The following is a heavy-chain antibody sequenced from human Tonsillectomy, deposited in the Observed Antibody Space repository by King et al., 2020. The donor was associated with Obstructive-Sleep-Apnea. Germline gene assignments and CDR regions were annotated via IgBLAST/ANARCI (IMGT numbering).Heavy chain of an antibody. V-gene: IGHV3-23*04. Sequence: VQLVESGGGLVQPGGSLRLSCAASGFSFSSQDKNWVRQAPRKGLEWVAGITGIGSRTYYADSVKGRFTISRDNSKNTLYLQMNSLRAEDTAVYYCAKLNWNDVIRVWGQGTLVTVSS. D-gene: IGHD1-20*01. CDR1: GFSFSSQD. CDR2: ITGIGSRT. CDR3: AKLNWNDVIRV. J-gene: IGHJ4*02.